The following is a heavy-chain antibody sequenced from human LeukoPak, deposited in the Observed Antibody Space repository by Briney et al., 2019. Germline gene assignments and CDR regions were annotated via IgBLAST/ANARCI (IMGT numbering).Heavy chain of an antibody. CDR2: IIPIFGTA. J-gene: IGHJ4*02. CDR3: ARGPWYSSGWYGLDY. V-gene: IGHV1-69*05. D-gene: IGHD6-19*01. CDR1: GGTFSTYA. Sequence: SVKVSCKASGGTFSTYAISWVRQAPGQGLEWMGGIIPIFGTANYAQKFQGRVTITTDESTSTAYMELSSLRSEDTAVYYCARGPWYSSGWYGLDYWGQGTLVTVSS.